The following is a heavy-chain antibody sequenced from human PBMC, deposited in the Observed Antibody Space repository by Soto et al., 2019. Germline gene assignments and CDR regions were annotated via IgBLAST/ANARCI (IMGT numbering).Heavy chain of an antibody. D-gene: IGHD4-17*01. Sequence: ASVKVSCKASGGTFSSYAISWVRQAPGQGLEWMGGIIPIFGTANYAQKFQGRVTITADESTSTAYMELSSLRSEDTAVYYCARGGDYGDLVFDYWGQGTLVTVSS. J-gene: IGHJ4*02. CDR3: ARGGDYGDLVFDY. CDR2: IIPIFGTA. V-gene: IGHV1-69*13. CDR1: GGTFSSYA.